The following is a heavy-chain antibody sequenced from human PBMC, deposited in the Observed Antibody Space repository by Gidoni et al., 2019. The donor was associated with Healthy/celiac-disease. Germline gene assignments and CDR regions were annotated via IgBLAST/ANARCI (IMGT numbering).Heavy chain of an antibody. J-gene: IGHJ4*02. CDR3: ARRRYGSGSYALGWSY. V-gene: IGHV4-39*01. D-gene: IGHD3-10*01. Sequence: QLQLQESGPGLVKPSETLSLTCTVSGGSISSSSYYWGWIRQPPGKGLEWIGSIYYSGSTYYNPSLKSRVTISVDTSKNQFSLKLSSVTAADTAVYYCARRRYGSGSYALGWSYWGQGTLVTVSS. CDR1: GGSISSSSYY. CDR2: IYYSGST.